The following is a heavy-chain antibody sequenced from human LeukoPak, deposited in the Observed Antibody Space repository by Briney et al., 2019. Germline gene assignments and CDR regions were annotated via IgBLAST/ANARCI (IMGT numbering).Heavy chain of an antibody. D-gene: IGHD1-14*01. CDR3: AKNRRDYYYYYYMDV. V-gene: IGHV3-23*01. Sequence: GGSLRLSCAASGFTFSSYAMSWVRQAPGQGLEWVSAISGSGGSTYYADSVKGRFTISRDNSKNTLYLQMNSLRAEDTAVYYCAKNRRDYYYYYYMDVWGKGTTVTVSS. CDR2: ISGSGGST. CDR1: GFTFSSYA. J-gene: IGHJ6*03.